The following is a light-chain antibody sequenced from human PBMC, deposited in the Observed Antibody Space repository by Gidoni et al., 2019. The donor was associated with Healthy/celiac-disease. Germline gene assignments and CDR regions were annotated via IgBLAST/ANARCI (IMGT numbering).Light chain of an antibody. CDR2: AAS. Sequence: AIRMTPSPSSFSASTGDRVTITCRASQGISSYLAWYQQKPGKAPKLLIYAASTLQSGVPSRFSGSGSGTDFTLTISCLQSEEFATYYCQQYYSYPFTFGPXTKVDIK. J-gene: IGKJ3*01. CDR1: QGISSY. CDR3: QQYYSYPFT. V-gene: IGKV1-8*01.